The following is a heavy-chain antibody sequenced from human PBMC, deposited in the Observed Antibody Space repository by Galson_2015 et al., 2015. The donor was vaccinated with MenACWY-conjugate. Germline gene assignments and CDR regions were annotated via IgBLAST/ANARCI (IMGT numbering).Heavy chain of an antibody. V-gene: IGHV6-1*01. D-gene: IGHD2-15*01. CDR1: GDSVSSNSAA. Sequence: CAISGDSVSSNSAAWNWIRQPPSRGLEWLGRTYYRSKCYNDYAVSVKSRITINPDTSKNQFSLHLNSVTPEDTAVYYCARVRGGSHNWVDPWGQGTLVTVSS. J-gene: IGHJ5*02. CDR3: ARVRGGSHNWVDP. CDR2: TYYRSKCYN.